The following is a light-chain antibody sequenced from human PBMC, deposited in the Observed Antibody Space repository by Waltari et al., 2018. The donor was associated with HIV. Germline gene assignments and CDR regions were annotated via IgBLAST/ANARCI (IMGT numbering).Light chain of an antibody. J-gene: IGLJ1*01. CDR1: DSDVGGYNS. V-gene: IGLV2-11*01. CDR2: DVD. Sequence: QSALTQPRSVSGSPGQSVTISCTGTDSDVGGYNSASWYTHHPRKAPKLIIYDVDKWPPGRTYGFSAATSGKTASLTSPGLQAEDEAESHSCSSAGTPPYVIGTGPKVTVL. CDR3: CSSAGTPPYV.